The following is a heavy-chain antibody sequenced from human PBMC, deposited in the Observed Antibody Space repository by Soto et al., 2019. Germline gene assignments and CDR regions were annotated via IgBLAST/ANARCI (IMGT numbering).Heavy chain of an antibody. V-gene: IGHV4-39*01. Sequence: PSETLSLTCTVSGASISSGTFYWGWIRQPPGKGLESIANIYYDGSTYYNPSLKSRVTISLDTSKNQFSLKLSSVTAADTAVYYCARHTDDILTGNEALDIWGQGTVVTVSS. CDR3: ARHTDDILTGNEALDI. CDR2: IYYDGST. J-gene: IGHJ3*02. CDR1: GASISSGTFY. D-gene: IGHD3-9*01.